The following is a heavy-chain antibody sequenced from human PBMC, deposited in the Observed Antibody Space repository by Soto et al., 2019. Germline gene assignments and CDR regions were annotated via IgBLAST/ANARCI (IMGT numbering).Heavy chain of an antibody. CDR3: ARDPGYSFGNT. V-gene: IGHV1-69*13. CDR2: IIPIFGIA. D-gene: IGHD5-18*01. CDR1: GGTFSRYS. Sequence: ASVKVSCKASGGTFSRYSITWVRQAPGHGLEWIGRIIPIFGIASYAQKFQGRVTITADESTSTAYMELSSLRSEDTAVYYCARDPGYSFGNTWGQGTLVTVSS. J-gene: IGHJ5*02.